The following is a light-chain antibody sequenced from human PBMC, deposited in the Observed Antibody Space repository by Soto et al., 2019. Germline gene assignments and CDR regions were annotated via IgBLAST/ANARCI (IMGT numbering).Light chain of an antibody. CDR2: EGS. CDR3: CSYAGSRV. V-gene: IGLV2-23*01. J-gene: IGLJ3*02. CDR1: SSDVGSYNL. Sequence: QSVLTQPASVSGSPGQSITISCTGTSSDVGSYNLVSWYQPHPGKAPKLMIYEGSKRPSGVSNRFSVSKSGNTASLTISGLQAEDEADYYCCSYAGSRVFGGGTKLTVL.